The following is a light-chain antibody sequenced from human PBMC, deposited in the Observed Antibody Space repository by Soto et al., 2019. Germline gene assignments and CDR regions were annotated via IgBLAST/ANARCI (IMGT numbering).Light chain of an antibody. CDR1: SSNIGSNT. CDR2: GNN. Sequence: QSVLTQPPSASGTPGQRVTISCSGSSSNIGSNTVNWYQQLPGAAPKLLMYGNNQRPSGVPDRFSGSRSGTSASLAISGLQSEDESDYYCAAWDGSLNGGVFGGGTKLTVL. V-gene: IGLV1-44*01. J-gene: IGLJ3*02. CDR3: AAWDGSLNGGV.